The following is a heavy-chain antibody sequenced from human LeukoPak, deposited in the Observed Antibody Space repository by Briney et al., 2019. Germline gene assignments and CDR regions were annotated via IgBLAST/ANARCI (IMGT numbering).Heavy chain of an antibody. J-gene: IGHJ5*02. CDR1: GYSFTSYW. CDR3: ARRKGDYYDSSGYYLGWFDP. Sequence: GESLKISCKGSGYSFTSYWIGWVRQMPGKGLEWMGIIYPGGSDTRYSPSFQGQVTISADKSISTAYLQWSSLKASDTAMYYCARRKGDYYDSSGYYLGWFDPWGQGTLVTVSA. CDR2: IYPGGSDT. V-gene: IGHV5-51*01. D-gene: IGHD3-22*01.